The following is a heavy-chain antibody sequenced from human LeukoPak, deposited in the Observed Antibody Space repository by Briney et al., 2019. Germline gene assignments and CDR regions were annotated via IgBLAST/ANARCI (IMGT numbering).Heavy chain of an antibody. V-gene: IGHV1-2*02. Sequence: ASVKLSCKASGYTFTGYYMHWVRQAPGQGLEWTGWINPNSGGTNYAQKFQGRVTMTRDTSISTAYMELSRLRSDDTAVYYCARGSTYSSGWYTGFDYWGQGSLVTVSS. CDR3: ARGSTYSSGWYTGFDY. J-gene: IGHJ4*02. CDR1: GYTFTGYY. D-gene: IGHD6-19*01. CDR2: INPNSGGT.